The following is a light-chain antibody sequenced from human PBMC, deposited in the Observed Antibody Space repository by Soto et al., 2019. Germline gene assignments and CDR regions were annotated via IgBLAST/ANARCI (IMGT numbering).Light chain of an antibody. CDR1: QSISSY. CDR3: QQSYSTPQT. CDR2: AAS. V-gene: IGKV1-39*01. Sequence: DIQMTQSPSSLSASVGDRVTITCRARQSISSYLNWYQQKPGKAPKLLIYAASSLQSGVPSRFSGGGSGTDFTLTISSLQPEDFATYYCQQSYSTPQTFGQGTKLEIK. J-gene: IGKJ2*01.